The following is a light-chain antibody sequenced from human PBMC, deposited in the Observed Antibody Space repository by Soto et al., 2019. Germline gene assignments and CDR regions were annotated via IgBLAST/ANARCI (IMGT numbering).Light chain of an antibody. CDR1: QSLLLSNGYNY. J-gene: IGKJ2*01. V-gene: IGKV2-28*01. CDR2: LGS. CDR3: MQALQTPVT. Sequence: DIVMTQSPLSLPVTPGEPPSIFCRSSQSLLLSNGYNYLDWYLQKPGQSPQILIYLGSNRASGVPDRFSGSGSGTDFTLKISRVEAEDVGVYYCMQALQTPVTFGQGTKLEIK.